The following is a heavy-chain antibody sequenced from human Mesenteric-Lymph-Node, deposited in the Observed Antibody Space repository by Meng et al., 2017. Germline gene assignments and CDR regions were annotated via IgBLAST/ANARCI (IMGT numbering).Heavy chain of an antibody. J-gene: IGHJ4*02. CDR2: ISWNSGSI. V-gene: IGHV3-9*01. CDR1: GFTFDDYA. Sequence: SLKISCAASGFTFDDYAMHWVRQAPGKGLEWVSGISWNSGSIGYADSVKGRFTISRDNAKNCLYLQMNSLRAEDTALYYCAKDLRNYYDSSGLPDYWGQGTLVTVSS. D-gene: IGHD3-22*01. CDR3: AKDLRNYYDSSGLPDY.